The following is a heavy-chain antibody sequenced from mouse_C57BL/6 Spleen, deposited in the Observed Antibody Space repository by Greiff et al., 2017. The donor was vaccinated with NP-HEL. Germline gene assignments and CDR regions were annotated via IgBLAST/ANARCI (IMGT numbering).Heavy chain of an antibody. CDR1: GFTFSSSG. CDR3: ARHRGWDGGDAMDY. CDR2: ISSGGSYT. D-gene: IGHD4-1*01. J-gene: IGHJ4*01. V-gene: IGHV5-6*02. Sequence: EVKLVESGGDLVKPGGSLKLSCAASGFTFSSSGLSWVRQTPDKRLAWVATISSGGSYTYYPDSVKGRFPISRDNAKNTLYLQRSSLKSEDTAMYYFARHRGWDGGDAMDYWGQGTSVTVSS.